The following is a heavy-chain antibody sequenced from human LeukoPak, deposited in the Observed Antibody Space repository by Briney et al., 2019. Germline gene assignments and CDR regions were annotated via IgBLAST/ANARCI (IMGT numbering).Heavy chain of an antibody. Sequence: GGSLRLSCAASGFTFSNHGMNWVRQAPGKGLEWLSGVSPPGGGTYYADSVKGRFTISRDNAKNTLYLQMNSLRAEDTAVYYCARDRRWFDYWGQGTLVTVSS. J-gene: IGHJ4*02. CDR1: GFTFSNHG. V-gene: IGHV3-23*01. D-gene: IGHD4-23*01. CDR3: ARDRRWFDY. CDR2: VSPPGGGT.